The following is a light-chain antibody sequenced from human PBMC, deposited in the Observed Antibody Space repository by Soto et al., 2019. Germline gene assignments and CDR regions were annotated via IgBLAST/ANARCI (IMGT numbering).Light chain of an antibody. Sequence: EIVLTQSPGTLSLSPGERATLSCRASQSVSSSYLAWYQQKPGQAPRLLIYGASSRATGIPDRFSGSESGTDFTLTISILEPEDFAVYYCQQYGSSPWTFGQGTKVDIK. CDR2: GAS. J-gene: IGKJ1*01. CDR1: QSVSSSY. V-gene: IGKV3-20*01. CDR3: QQYGSSPWT.